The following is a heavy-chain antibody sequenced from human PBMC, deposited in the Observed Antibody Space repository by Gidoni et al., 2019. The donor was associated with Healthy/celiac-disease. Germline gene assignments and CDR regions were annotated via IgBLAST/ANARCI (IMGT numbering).Heavy chain of an antibody. CDR3: AREGAGGSCCGGEFDP. V-gene: IGHV1-18*01. CDR2: ISAYNGNT. Sequence: QVQLVQSGAEVKKPGASVKVSCTASGYIFTSYGISWVRQAPGQGLEWMGWISAYNGNTNYAQKLQGRVTMTTDTSTSTAYMELRSLRSDDTAVYYCAREGAGGSCCGGEFDPWGQGTLVTVSS. CDR1: GYIFTSYG. J-gene: IGHJ5*02. D-gene: IGHD2-15*01.